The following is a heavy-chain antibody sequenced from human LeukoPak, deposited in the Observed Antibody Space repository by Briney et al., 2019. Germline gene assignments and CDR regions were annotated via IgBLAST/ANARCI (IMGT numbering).Heavy chain of an antibody. CDR3: AKGDNYYDSSGYYYVRALFDY. Sequence: GRSLRLSCAASGFTFSSYGMHWVRQAPGRGLEWVAGTSYDGNIKYYADYVKGRFSISRDNSKNTLYLQMDSLRAEDTAVYYCAKGDNYYDSSGYYYVRALFDYRGQGTLVTVSS. J-gene: IGHJ4*02. CDR2: TSYDGNIK. D-gene: IGHD3-22*01. V-gene: IGHV3-30*18. CDR1: GFTFSSYG.